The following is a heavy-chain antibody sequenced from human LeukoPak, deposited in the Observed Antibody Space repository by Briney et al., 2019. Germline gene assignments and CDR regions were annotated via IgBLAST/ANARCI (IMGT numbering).Heavy chain of an antibody. Sequence: GGSLRLSCAASGFTFSSYWMSWVRQAPGKGLEWVSHISSGSSIINYADSVKGRFTISRDNAKNSLYLQMNSLRAEDTAVYYCARDLRFHDAFDIWGQGAMVTVSS. V-gene: IGHV3-48*01. CDR3: ARDLRFHDAFDI. J-gene: IGHJ3*02. CDR1: GFTFSSYW. D-gene: IGHD3-3*01. CDR2: ISSGSSII.